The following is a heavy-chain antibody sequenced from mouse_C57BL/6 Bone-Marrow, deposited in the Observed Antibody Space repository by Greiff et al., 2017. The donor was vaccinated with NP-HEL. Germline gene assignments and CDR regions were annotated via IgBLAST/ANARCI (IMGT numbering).Heavy chain of an antibody. CDR3: ARRGYYGSSYVYAMDY. CDR1: GFTFSSYG. D-gene: IGHD1-1*01. Sequence: EVKLMESGGDLVNPGGSLKLSCAASGFTFSSYGMCAVRQTPPPMPSSFSPLSSCGSYTYYPDSVWGRFTISRDNAKNTLYLQMSSLKSEDTAMYYCARRGYYGSSYVYAMDYWGQGTSVTVSS. CDR2: LSSCGSYT. J-gene: IGHJ4*01. V-gene: IGHV5-6*01.